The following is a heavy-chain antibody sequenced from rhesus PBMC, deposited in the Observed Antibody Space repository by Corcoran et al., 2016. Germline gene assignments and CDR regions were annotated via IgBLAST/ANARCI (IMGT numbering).Heavy chain of an antibody. V-gene: IGHV4-80*01. CDR2: IFGNSGNS. J-gene: IGHJ4*01. CDR3: ARSGYGSGGVY. Sequence: QVQLQESGPGLVKPSETLSLTCAVPGASIRSYWWPWIRQPPGKGLEWIGEIFGNSGNSYYNPSLKSRVIISKDASKNQFSLKLSSVTAADTAVYYCARSGYGSGGVYWGQGILVTVSS. D-gene: IGHD4-4*01. CDR1: GASIRSYW.